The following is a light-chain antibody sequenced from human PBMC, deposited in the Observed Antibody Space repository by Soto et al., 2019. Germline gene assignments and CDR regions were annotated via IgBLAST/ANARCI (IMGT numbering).Light chain of an antibody. Sequence: DILLTQSPXTLSLSPGERATLSCRSSQSVSSSYLASYQQKPGQAPSLLIYGASIRATCIPDRFSGSGSGTDFTLTISRLEPEDFAVYYCPQYGSSPRTLAQWTKVHIK. V-gene: IGKV3-20*01. J-gene: IGKJ1*01. CDR3: PQYGSSPRT. CDR1: QSVSSSY. CDR2: GAS.